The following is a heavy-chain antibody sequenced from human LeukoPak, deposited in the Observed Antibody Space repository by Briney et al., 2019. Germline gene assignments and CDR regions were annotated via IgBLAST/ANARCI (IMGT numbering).Heavy chain of an antibody. CDR3: ARDIRVGYPYYYYYMDV. Sequence: GGSLRLSCAVSGFTFSDYYMSWIRQAPGKGLEWVSYISSSGSTIYYADSVKGRFTISRDNAKNSTYLQMNSLRAEDTAVYYCARDIRVGYPYYYYYMDVWGKGTTVTVSS. J-gene: IGHJ6*03. CDR2: ISSSGSTI. D-gene: IGHD5-18*01. CDR1: GFTFSDYY. V-gene: IGHV3-11*04.